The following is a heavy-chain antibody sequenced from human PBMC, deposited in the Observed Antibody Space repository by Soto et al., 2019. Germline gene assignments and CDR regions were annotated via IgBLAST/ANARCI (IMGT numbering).Heavy chain of an antibody. Sequence: XETLSLTCSVYGGSFSGYYWSWIRQPPGKGLEWIGEISESGSTKHNPSLKSRVTISVDTSKNQFSLKLSSVTAADTAVYYCARSRRGFGSTWFDWFDHWGQGTLVTVSS. CDR3: ARSRRGFGSTWFDWFDH. D-gene: IGHD6-13*01. CDR2: ISESGST. CDR1: GGSFSGYY. J-gene: IGHJ5*02. V-gene: IGHV4-34*01.